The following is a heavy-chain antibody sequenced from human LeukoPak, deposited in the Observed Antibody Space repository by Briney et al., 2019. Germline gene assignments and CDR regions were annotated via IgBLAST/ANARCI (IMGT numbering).Heavy chain of an antibody. CDR3: ARAHSSSWYMDY. V-gene: IGHV4-59*01. CDR2: IYYSGST. CDR1: GGSISSYY. D-gene: IGHD6-13*01. J-gene: IGHJ4*02. Sequence: PSETLSLTCSVSGGSISSYYWSWIRQPPGKGLEWIGYIYYSGSTNYNPSLKSRVTISVDTSENQLSLKLSSVTAADTAVYYCARAHSSSWYMDYWGQGTPVTVSS.